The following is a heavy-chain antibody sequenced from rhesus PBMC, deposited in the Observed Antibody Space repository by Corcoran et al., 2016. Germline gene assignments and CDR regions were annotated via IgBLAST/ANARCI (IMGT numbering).Heavy chain of an antibody. CDR3: ARNLLLEDY. CDR1: GGSLSGSY. J-gene: IGHJ4*01. Sequence: QVQLQESGPGLGKPSETLSLTCAVSGGSLSGSYWNWICQPPGKGLECMGYIGGSSGSTYYNPSLKSRVTISTDTSKNQFSLKLSSVTAADTAVYYCARNLLLEDYWGQGVLVTVSS. CDR2: IGGSSGST. D-gene: IGHD1-1*01. V-gene: IGHV4-165*02.